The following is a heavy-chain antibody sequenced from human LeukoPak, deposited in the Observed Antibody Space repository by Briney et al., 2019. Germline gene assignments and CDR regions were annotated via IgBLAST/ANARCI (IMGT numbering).Heavy chain of an antibody. Sequence: PSETLSLTCTVSGGSISSGSYYWSWIRQPAGKGLEWIGRIYTSGSTNYNPSLKSRVTISVDTSKNQFSLKLSSVTAADTAVYYCARVSPGDYGSGSYYFYYYYYMDVWGKGTTVTISS. CDR3: ARVSPGDYGSGSYYFYYYYYMDV. CDR2: IYTSGST. D-gene: IGHD3-10*01. J-gene: IGHJ6*03. V-gene: IGHV4-61*02. CDR1: GGSISSGSYY.